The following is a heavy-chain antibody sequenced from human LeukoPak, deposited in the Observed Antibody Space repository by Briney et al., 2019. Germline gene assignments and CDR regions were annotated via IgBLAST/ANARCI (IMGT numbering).Heavy chain of an antibody. D-gene: IGHD2-2*02. CDR1: GYTVTSYY. J-gene: IGHJ3*02. CDR2: INPNSGGT. CDR3: ARGACSSTSCYIFQYAFDI. Sequence: GASVKVSCKASGYTVTSYYMHWVRQAPGQGLEWMGWINPNSGGTNYAQKFQGRGTMTRDTSMSTAYMELSRLRSDDTAVYYCARGACSSTSCYIFQYAFDIWGKGTMVTVSS. V-gene: IGHV1-2*02.